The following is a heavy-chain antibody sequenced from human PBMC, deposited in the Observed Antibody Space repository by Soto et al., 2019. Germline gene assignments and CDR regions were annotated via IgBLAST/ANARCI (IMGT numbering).Heavy chain of an antibody. J-gene: IGHJ4*02. Sequence: SETLSLTCAVSGGSISSSNWWSWVRQPPGKGLEWIGEIYHSGSTNYNPSLKSRVTISVDKSKNQFSLKLSSVTAADTAVYYCARDAGRSSSSWNYFDYWGQGTLVTVS. D-gene: IGHD6-6*01. V-gene: IGHV4-4*02. CDR3: ARDAGRSSSSWNYFDY. CDR2: IYHSGST. CDR1: GGSISSSNW.